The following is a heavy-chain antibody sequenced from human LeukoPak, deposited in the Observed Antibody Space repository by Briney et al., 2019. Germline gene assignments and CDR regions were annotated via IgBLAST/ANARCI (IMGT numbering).Heavy chain of an antibody. CDR3: VRSYRRGAITMLRGVANRGAFDI. CDR1: GFTFSSYA. J-gene: IGHJ3*02. CDR2: ISYDGSNQ. Sequence: PGGSLRLSCAASGFTFSSYAMHWVRQAPGKGLEWVALISYDGSNQYYADSVKGRFTISRDNSKNTLYLQMSSLRAEDTAVYYCVRSYRRGAITMLRGVANRGAFDIWGQGTMVTVSS. V-gene: IGHV3-30*04. D-gene: IGHD3-10*01.